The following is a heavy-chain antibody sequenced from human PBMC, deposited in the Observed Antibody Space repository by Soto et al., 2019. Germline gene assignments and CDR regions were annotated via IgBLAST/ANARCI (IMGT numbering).Heavy chain of an antibody. V-gene: IGHV1-69*01. CDR3: ARDRGEVRYGSGSYRY. Sequence: QVQLVQSGAEVKKPGSSVKVSCKASGGTFSSYAISWVRQAPGQGLEWMGGIIPIFGTANYAQQFQGRVTITADDSTSTAYMELSSLRSEDTAVYYCARDRGEVRYGSGSYRYWGQGTLVTVSS. CDR1: GGTFSSYA. CDR2: IIPIFGTA. D-gene: IGHD3-10*01. J-gene: IGHJ4*02.